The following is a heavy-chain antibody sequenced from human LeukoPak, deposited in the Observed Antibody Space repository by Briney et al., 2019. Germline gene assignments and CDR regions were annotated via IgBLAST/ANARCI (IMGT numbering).Heavy chain of an antibody. V-gene: IGHV3-7*01. CDR1: GFTFSSYW. CDR3: AREIPEYSGYDSSYYFDY. D-gene: IGHD5-12*01. J-gene: IGHJ4*02. Sequence: GGSLRLSCAASGFTFSSYWMSWVRQAPGKGLEWVANIKQDGSEKYYVDSVKGRFTISRDNAKNSLYLQMNSLRAEDTAVYYCAREIPEYSGYDSSYYFDYWGQGTLVTVSS. CDR2: IKQDGSEK.